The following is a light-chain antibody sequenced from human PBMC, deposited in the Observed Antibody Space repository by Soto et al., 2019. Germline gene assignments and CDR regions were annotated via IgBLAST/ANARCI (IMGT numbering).Light chain of an antibody. CDR1: SSNIGAGYD. J-gene: IGLJ1*01. CDR2: GNT. Sequence: QLVLTQPPSVSGAPGQRVTISCTGSSSNIGAGYDVHWYQQVPGTAPKLLIYGNTNRPSGVPDRFSGSKSDTSASLAITGLQAEDEADYYCQSYDSSLSAHYVFGTGTKLTVL. CDR3: QSYDSSLSAHYV. V-gene: IGLV1-40*01.